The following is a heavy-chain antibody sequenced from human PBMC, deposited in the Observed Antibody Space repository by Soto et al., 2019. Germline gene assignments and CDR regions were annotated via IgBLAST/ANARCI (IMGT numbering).Heavy chain of an antibody. D-gene: IGHD3-10*01. CDR3: AREITRGWLEYYYYGMDV. CDR1: GYTFTSYG. V-gene: IGHV1-18*01. Sequence: ASVKVSCKASGYTFTSYGISWVRQAPGQGLEWMGWISAYNGNTNYAQKLQGRVTMTTDTSTSTAYMELRSLRSDDKAVYYCAREITRGWLEYYYYGMDVWRQGKTVNVS. CDR2: ISAYNGNT. J-gene: IGHJ6*02.